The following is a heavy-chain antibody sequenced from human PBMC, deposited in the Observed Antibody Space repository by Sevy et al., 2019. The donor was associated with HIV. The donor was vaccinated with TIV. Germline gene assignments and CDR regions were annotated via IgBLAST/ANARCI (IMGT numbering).Heavy chain of an antibody. Sequence: GGSLRLSCVTSGFTFRNHAMHWVRQAPGKGLEWVAVISSDGAIKYYADSVKGRFTFSRVNSKSTLYLQMNSLRPEDTAMYYCAKSYSGSYYIPYDAFDMWGQGTRVTVSS. CDR3: AKSYSGSYYIPYDAFDM. V-gene: IGHV3-30-3*02. CDR1: GFTFRNHA. CDR2: ISSDGAIK. D-gene: IGHD1-26*01. J-gene: IGHJ3*02.